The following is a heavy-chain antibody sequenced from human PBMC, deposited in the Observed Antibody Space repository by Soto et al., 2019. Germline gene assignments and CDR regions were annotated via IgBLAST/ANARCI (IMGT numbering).Heavy chain of an antibody. CDR2: IIPILGIA. V-gene: IGHV1-69*04. CDR3: ARDHETTVTPYFDY. CDR1: GGTFSSYT. D-gene: IGHD4-17*01. J-gene: IGHJ4*02. Sequence: APVKVSCKASGGTFSSYTISWVRQALGQGLEWMGRIIPILGIANYAQKFQGRVTITADKSTSTAYMELSSLRSEDTAVYYCARDHETTVTPYFDYWGQGTLVTVSS.